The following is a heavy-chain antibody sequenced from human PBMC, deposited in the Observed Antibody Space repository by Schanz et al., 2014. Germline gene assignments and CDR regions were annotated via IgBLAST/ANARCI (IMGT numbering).Heavy chain of an antibody. J-gene: IGHJ5*02. V-gene: IGHV3-66*03. CDR1: GFSVSTNY. D-gene: IGHD6-13*01. CDR3: ARDMTIAPA. CDR2: IYIHSVST. Sequence: EVQLVESGGGLMQPGGSLRLSCAVSGFSVSTNYMSWVRQAPGKGLEWVSTIYIHSVSTNYADSVKGRFTISRDNSKNTLYLQMDTLRVEDTAMFYCARDMTIAPAWGQGTLVTVSS.